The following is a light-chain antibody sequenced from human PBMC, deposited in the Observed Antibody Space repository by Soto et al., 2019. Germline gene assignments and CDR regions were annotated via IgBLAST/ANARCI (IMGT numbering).Light chain of an antibody. CDR3: QQYNSYSAT. Sequence: DIQMTQSPSTLSASVGDRVTITCRASQSISSWLAWYQQKPGKAPKLLIYKASSLESGVPSRFSGTGSGTEFTLTISSLQADDFAPYYCQQYNSYSATFGQGTEVEIK. CDR2: KAS. J-gene: IGKJ1*01. V-gene: IGKV1-5*03. CDR1: QSISSW.